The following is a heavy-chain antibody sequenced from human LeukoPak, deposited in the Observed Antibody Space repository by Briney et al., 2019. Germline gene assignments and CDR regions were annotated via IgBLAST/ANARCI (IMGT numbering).Heavy chain of an antibody. D-gene: IGHD1-26*01. J-gene: IGHJ5*02. V-gene: IGHV1-69*05. CDR2: IIPIFGTA. Sequence: SVKVSCKASGGTFSSYAISWVRQAPGQGLEWMGGIIPIFGTANYAQKFQGRVTITRDTSASTAYMELSSLRSEDTAVYYCARVGSYWGKWFDPWGQGTLVTVSS. CDR1: GGTFSSYA. CDR3: ARVGSYWGKWFDP.